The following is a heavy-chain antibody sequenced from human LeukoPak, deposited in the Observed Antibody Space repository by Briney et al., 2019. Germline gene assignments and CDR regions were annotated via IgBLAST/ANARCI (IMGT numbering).Heavy chain of an antibody. D-gene: IGHD3-16*01. V-gene: IGHV5-51*01. Sequence: GESLKISCKGSGYSFTNYWIGWVRQMPGKGLEWMGIIYPVDSDTRYSPSFQGQVTISADKSLSTAYLQWSGLKASDTAMYYCARHLTMITVPRDAFDIWGQGTMVTVSS. CDR3: ARHLTMITVPRDAFDI. J-gene: IGHJ3*02. CDR2: IYPVDSDT. CDR1: GYSFTNYW.